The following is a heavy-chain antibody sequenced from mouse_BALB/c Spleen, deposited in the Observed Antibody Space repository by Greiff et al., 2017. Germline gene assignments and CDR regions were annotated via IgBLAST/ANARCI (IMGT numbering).Heavy chain of an antibody. CDR2: INPSTGYT. D-gene: IGHD3-3*01. CDR3: TRGDNYFDY. Sequence: VQLQQSGAELAKPGASVKMSCKASGYTFTSYWMHWVKQRPGQGLEWIGYINPSTGYTEYNQKFKDKATLTVDKSSSTAYMQLSSPTSEDSAVYYCTRGDNYFDYWGQGTTLTVSS. V-gene: IGHV1-7*01. J-gene: IGHJ2*01. CDR1: GYTFTSYW.